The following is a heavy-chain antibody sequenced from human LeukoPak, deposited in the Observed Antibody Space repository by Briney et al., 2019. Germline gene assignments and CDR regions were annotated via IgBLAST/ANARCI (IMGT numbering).Heavy chain of an antibody. CDR1: GGSISSYY. CDR2: VSYSGTT. Sequence: SATLSLTCTVSGGSISSYYWTWIRQPPGKGLEWIGYVSYSGTTKYNPSLKSRVTMSVDMSKNRLSLRLTSVTAADTAVYYCARIYCSGGSCYSGYFDLWGRGTLVTVSS. J-gene: IGHJ2*01. V-gene: IGHV4-59*12. D-gene: IGHD2-15*01. CDR3: ARIYCSGGSCYSGYFDL.